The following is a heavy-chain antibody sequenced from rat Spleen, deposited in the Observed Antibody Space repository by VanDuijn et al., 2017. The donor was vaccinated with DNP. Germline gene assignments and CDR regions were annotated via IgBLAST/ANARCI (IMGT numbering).Heavy chain of an antibody. CDR1: GFTFSNYY. CDR3: AREQHYHFDY. D-gene: IGHD1-10*01. V-gene: IGHV5-25*01. CDR2: ITPSGYRT. Sequence: EVQLVESGGGLVQPGRSLKLSCAASGFTFSNYYMAWVRQAPKKGLEWVAAITPSGYRTYYPDSVKGRFTISRDNAESSLYLQMSSLKSEDTATYYCAREQHYHFDYWGQGVMVTVSS. J-gene: IGHJ2*01.